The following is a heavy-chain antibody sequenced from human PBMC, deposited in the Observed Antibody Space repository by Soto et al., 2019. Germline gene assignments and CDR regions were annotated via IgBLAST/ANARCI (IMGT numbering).Heavy chain of an antibody. CDR2: IKEDGSEK. Sequence: EVQLVESGGTLVQPGGSLRLSCAASGFTFRSYWMSWVRQAPGKGLEWLANIKEDGSEKYYVDSVKGRFTISRDNVENTVDLQMNSLRVEDTAVYYCTRGGGRDSNDHYWGQGTLVTVSS. V-gene: IGHV3-7*01. J-gene: IGHJ4*02. D-gene: IGHD4-4*01. CDR1: GFTFRSYW. CDR3: TRGGGRDSNDHY.